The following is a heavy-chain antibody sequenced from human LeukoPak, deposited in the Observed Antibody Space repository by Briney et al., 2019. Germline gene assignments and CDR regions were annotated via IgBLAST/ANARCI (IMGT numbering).Heavy chain of an antibody. D-gene: IGHD4-17*01. V-gene: IGHV4-39*01. CDR1: GGSISSSSYD. J-gene: IGHJ4*02. CDR2: IYDSGST. CDR3: ARKDYGDHNER. Sequence: SQTLSLTCTVAGGSISSSSYDSGWIRQPPGKGLEWIGGIYDSGSTYYNPSLKTRLTISVDTSKNQFSLKLSSVTAADTAVYYCARKDYGDHNERWRQGTLVTVSS.